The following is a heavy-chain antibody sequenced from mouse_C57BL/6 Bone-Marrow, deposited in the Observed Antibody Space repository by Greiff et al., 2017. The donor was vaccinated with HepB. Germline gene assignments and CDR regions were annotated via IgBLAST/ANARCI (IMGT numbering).Heavy chain of an antibody. J-gene: IGHJ2*01. CDR2: IYPRSGNT. D-gene: IGHD1-1*01. V-gene: IGHV1-81*01. Sequence: VQLQQSGAELARPGASVKLSCKASGYTFTSYGISWVKQRTGQGLEWIGEIYPRSGNTYYNEKFKGKATLTADKSSSSAFMEHRSLTSEDSSVYFCARCPSLLLRDYWGQGTTLTVSS. CDR3: ARCPSLLLRDY. CDR1: GYTFTSYG.